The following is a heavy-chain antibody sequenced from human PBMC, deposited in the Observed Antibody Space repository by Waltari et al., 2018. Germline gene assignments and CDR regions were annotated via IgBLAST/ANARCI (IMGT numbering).Heavy chain of an antibody. CDR3: ARDSPEWGSPSCLDY. D-gene: IGHD2-2*01. V-gene: IGHV3-21*01. Sequence: EVQLAESGGGLVKPGGSLRLSCAASGFTFNGYTMNWVRQAPGKGLEWVSSISSSSTYIDYAESVKGRFTISRDNAKNSLYLQMNSLRAEDTAVYYCARDSPEWGSPSCLDYWGQGTLVTVSS. J-gene: IGHJ4*02. CDR1: GFTFNGYT. CDR2: ISSSSTYI.